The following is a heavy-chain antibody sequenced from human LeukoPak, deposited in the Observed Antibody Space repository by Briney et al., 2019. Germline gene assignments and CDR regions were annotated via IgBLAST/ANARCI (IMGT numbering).Heavy chain of an antibody. CDR1: GYTLTELS. Sequence: GASVKVSCKASGYTLTELSMHWVRQAPGKGLEWMGGFDPEDGETIYAQTFQGRVTMTEDTSTDTAYMELSSLRSEDTAVYYCGTDRYDFWSGSTGPRFVPWGQGTLVTVSS. CDR2: FDPEDGET. V-gene: IGHV1-24*01. J-gene: IGHJ5*02. D-gene: IGHD3-3*01. CDR3: GTDRYDFWSGSTGPRFVP.